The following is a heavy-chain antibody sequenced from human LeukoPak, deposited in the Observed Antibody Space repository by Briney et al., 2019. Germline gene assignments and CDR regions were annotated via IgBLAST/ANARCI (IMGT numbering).Heavy chain of an antibody. J-gene: IGHJ5*02. V-gene: IGHV4-38-2*02. CDR2: IYHSGST. D-gene: IGHD6-19*01. Sequence: SETLSLTCTVSGYSISSGYYWGWIRQPPGKGLEWIGSIYHSGSTYYNPSLKSRVTISVDTFKNQFSLKLSSVTAADTAVYYCARDGGPRVAGTDGWFDPWGQGTLVTVSS. CDR1: GYSISSGYY. CDR3: ARDGGPRVAGTDGWFDP.